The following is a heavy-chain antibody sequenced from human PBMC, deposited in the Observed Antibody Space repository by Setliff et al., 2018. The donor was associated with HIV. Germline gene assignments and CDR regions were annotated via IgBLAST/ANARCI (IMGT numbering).Heavy chain of an antibody. J-gene: IGHJ3*02. D-gene: IGHD1-26*01. CDR1: GFTFSIYN. CDR3: VRDRGSGSFAFDI. CDR2: IAYDGSNK. V-gene: IGHV3-30*03. Sequence: LSLSCVASGFTFSIYNMHWVRQIPGKGLEWVAFIAYDGSNKFYIDSKKGRFTISRDNPKKTVYLQMNSLRAEDTAVYQCVRDRGSGSFAFDIWGQGTKVTVSS.